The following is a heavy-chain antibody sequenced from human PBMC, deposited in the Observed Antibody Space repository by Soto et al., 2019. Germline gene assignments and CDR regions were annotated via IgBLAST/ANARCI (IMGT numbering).Heavy chain of an antibody. Sequence: VSGDSITNRNWWSWVRQSPDKGLEWIGEVHHSGSTSNNPSLRSRVSMSVDRSKNQFSLNLTSVTAADTAVYYCARRGYSGYDYDYWGQGTLVTVSS. CDR3: ARRGYSGYDYDY. J-gene: IGHJ4*02. D-gene: IGHD5-12*01. CDR2: VHHSGST. V-gene: IGHV4-4*02. CDR1: GDSITNRNW.